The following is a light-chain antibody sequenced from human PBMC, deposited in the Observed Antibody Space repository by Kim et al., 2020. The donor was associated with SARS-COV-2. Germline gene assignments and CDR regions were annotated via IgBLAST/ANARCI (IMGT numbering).Light chain of an antibody. Sequence: DIQMTQSPASLSASVGDGVTITCRASQDIANYLVWYQQKPGKVPRVLVYAASALKSGVPSRFSGSRSGTDFTLTISNLQPEDVATYYCQKYDSAPWTFGQGTNVEIK. V-gene: IGKV1-27*01. J-gene: IGKJ1*01. CDR2: AAS. CDR3: QKYDSAPWT. CDR1: QDIANY.